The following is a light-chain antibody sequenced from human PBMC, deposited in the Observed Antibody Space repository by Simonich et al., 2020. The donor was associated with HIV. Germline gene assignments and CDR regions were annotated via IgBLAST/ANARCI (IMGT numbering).Light chain of an antibody. J-gene: IGLJ1*01. CDR1: SSDVGGYNY. CDR2: DVT. CDR3: CSYAGSYTFYV. V-gene: IGLV2-11*01. Sequence: QSALTQPRPVSGSPGQSVPISCPGTSSDVGGYNYVSWYQQHPGKAPKLMIYDVTKRPSGVPDRFSGSKSGNTASLTISGLQAEDEADYYCCSYAGSYTFYVFGTGTKVTVL.